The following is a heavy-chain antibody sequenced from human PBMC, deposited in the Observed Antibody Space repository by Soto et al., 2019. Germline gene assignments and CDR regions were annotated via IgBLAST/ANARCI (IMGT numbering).Heavy chain of an antibody. V-gene: IGHV1-2*02. CDR2: INPNSGGT. Sequence: QVQLVQSGAEVKKPGASVKVSCKASGYTFTAYYMHWVRQTPGQGLEWMGWINPNSGGTNLAQKFQGRVTMTRDTSNNTAYMELSRLTSDDTAVYYCARSSGNYADFDYWGQGTLVTVSS. CDR3: ARSSGNYADFDY. J-gene: IGHJ4*02. CDR1: GYTFTAYY. D-gene: IGHD1-26*01.